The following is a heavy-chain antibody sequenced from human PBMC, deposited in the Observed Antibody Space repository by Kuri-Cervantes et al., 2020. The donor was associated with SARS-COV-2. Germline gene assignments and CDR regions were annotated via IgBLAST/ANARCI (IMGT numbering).Heavy chain of an antibody. Sequence: GESLKISCAASGFTFSSYEMNWVRQAPGKGLEWVSYISSSGSTIYYADSVKGRFTISRDNAKNSLYLQMNSLRAEDTAVYYCARAGITMVRGVIIYYYGMDVWGQGTTVTVSS. CDR3: ARAGITMVRGVIIYYYGMDV. V-gene: IGHV3-48*03. D-gene: IGHD3-10*01. CDR1: GFTFSSYE. CDR2: ISSSGSTI. J-gene: IGHJ6*02.